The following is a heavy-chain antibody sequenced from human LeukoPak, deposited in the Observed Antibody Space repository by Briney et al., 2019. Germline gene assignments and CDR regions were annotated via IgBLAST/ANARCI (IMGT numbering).Heavy chain of an antibody. D-gene: IGHD2/OR15-2a*01. V-gene: IGHV3-23*01. CDR1: GLIYSSYA. CDR3: AKMEGHPLKKYYMDV. CDR2: SSGRSDNT. J-gene: IGHJ6*01. Sequence: GRSLRLSFASSGLIYSSYAMNWVRRTRGRGGEGVSGSSGRSDNTTYAASVKGRITTCRDNSKNTLYLEINSLRAEDTAIYYCAKMEGHPLKKYYMDVWGQGTTVTVSS.